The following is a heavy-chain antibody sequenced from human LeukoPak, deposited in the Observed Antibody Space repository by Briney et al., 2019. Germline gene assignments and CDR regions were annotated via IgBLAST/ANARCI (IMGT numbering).Heavy chain of an antibody. CDR2: ISGSGGST. J-gene: IGHJ3*02. Sequence: GGSLRLSCAASGFTFSSYAMSWVRQAPGKGLEWVSAISGSGGSTYYADSVKGRFTISRDNSKNTLYLQMNSLRAEDTAVYYCAKGSWIQLWLISYAFDIWGQGTMVTVSS. V-gene: IGHV3-23*01. D-gene: IGHD5-18*01. CDR3: AKGSWIQLWLISYAFDI. CDR1: GFTFSSYA.